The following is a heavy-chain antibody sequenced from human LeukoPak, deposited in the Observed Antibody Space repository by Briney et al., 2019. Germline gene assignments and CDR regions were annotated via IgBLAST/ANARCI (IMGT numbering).Heavy chain of an antibody. CDR3: VRGVRDTIGYYHFDS. J-gene: IGHJ4*02. Sequence: PSETLSLTCTLSGGSISSAGYFWNWIRQYPGKGLEWFGYIYYTGIIYYNPSLKSRVTISVDTSKNQFSLKLSSVTAADTAVFYCVRGVRDTIGYYHFDSWGQGTLVTVSS. CDR2: IYYTGII. V-gene: IGHV4-31*03. CDR1: GGSISSAGYF. D-gene: IGHD3-22*01.